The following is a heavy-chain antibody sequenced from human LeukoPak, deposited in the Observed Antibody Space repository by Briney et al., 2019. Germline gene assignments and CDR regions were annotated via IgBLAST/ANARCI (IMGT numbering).Heavy chain of an antibody. CDR3: ARGYSSGSPHDY. V-gene: IGHV4-59*01. CDR1: GGSISSYY. J-gene: IGHJ4*02. Sequence: SETLSLTCTVSGGSISSYYWSWIRQPPGKGLEWIGYIYFSGSTNYNPSLKSRVTISVDTSKNQFSLKLSSVTAADTAVYYCARGYSSGSPHDYWGQGTLVTVSS. D-gene: IGHD6-19*01. CDR2: IYFSGST.